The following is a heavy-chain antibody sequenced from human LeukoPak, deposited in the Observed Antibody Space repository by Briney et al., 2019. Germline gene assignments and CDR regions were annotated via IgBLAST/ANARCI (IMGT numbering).Heavy chain of an antibody. CDR3: ARGPAAHIIPFDY. CDR2: ISYDGSNK. D-gene: IGHD6-13*01. Sequence: GGSLRLSCAASGFTFSSYAMHWVRQAPGKGLEWVAVISYDGSNKYYADSVKGRFTISRDNSENTLYLQMNSLRAEDTAVYYCARGPAAHIIPFDYWGQGTLVTVSS. CDR1: GFTFSSYA. V-gene: IGHV3-30*04. J-gene: IGHJ4*02.